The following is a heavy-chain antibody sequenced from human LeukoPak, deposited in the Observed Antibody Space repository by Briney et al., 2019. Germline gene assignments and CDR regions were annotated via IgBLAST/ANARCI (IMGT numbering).Heavy chain of an antibody. CDR2: IYYSGST. D-gene: IGHD1-26*01. V-gene: IGHV4-31*03. Sequence: SETLSLTCTVSGGSISSGGYYWSWIRQHPGKGLEWIGYIYYSGSTYYNPSLKSRVTIPVDTSKNQFSLKLSSVTAADAAVYYCARSFSYCFDYWGQGTLVTVSS. CDR1: GGSISSGGYY. CDR3: ARSFSYCFDY. J-gene: IGHJ4*02.